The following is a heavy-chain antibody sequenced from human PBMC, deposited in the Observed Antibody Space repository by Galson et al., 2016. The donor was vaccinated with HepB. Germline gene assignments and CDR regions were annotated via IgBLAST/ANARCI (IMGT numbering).Heavy chain of an antibody. CDR3: ARLDTTYNYFHMDV. Sequence: QSGAEVKKPGESLRISCKTSGYSFISYWVTWVRQMPGKGLEWMGRIDPSDSYIDYSPSFQGHVTISADKSITTSYLQWSSLKASDTAMYYCARLDTTYNYFHMDVWGRGTTVTVSS. CDR2: IDPSDSYI. CDR1: GYSFISYW. J-gene: IGHJ6*02. D-gene: IGHD5-18*01. V-gene: IGHV5-10-1*01.